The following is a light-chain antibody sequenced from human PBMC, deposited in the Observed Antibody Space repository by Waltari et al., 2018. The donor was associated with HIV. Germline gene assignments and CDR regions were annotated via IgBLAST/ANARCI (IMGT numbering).Light chain of an antibody. Sequence: QSVLTQPPSVSGAPGQRVTISCTGSSPNIGAGYDVQWYQQLPGTAPKLLIYGNSNRPSGVPDRFSGSKSGTSASLAITGLQAEDEADYYCQSYDSSLSGVVFGGGTKLTVL. V-gene: IGLV1-40*01. CDR1: SPNIGAGYD. CDR3: QSYDSSLSGVV. J-gene: IGLJ2*01. CDR2: GNS.